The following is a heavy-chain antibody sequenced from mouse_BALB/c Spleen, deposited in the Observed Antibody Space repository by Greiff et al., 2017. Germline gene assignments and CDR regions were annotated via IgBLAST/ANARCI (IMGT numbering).Heavy chain of an antibody. V-gene: IGHV5-9-3*01. CDR3: ARQGNGNYLDY. CDR2: IRRGGSYT. J-gene: IGHJ2*01. Sequence: EVKVVDSGGGLVKPGGSLKLSCAASGFTFSSYAMSWVRQTPEKRLAWVATIRRGGSYTYYPDSVKGQFTISRDNAKNTLYLQMSSLRSEDTAMDDCARQGNGNYLDYWGQGTTRTVSS. D-gene: IGHD2-1*01. CDR1: GFTFSSYA.